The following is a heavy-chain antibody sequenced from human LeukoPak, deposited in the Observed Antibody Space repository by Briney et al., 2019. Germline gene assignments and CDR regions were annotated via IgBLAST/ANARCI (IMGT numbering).Heavy chain of an antibody. CDR1: GFTFSSYW. D-gene: IGHD3-16*01. CDR2: INTDGSST. Sequence: TGGSLRLSCAASGFTFSSYWMHWVRQAPGKGLVWVSRINTDGSSTSYADSVKGRFTISRDNSKNTLYLQMNSLRAEDTAVYYCAKDGGPSAFDIWGQGIMVTVSS. V-gene: IGHV3-74*01. J-gene: IGHJ3*02. CDR3: AKDGGPSAFDI.